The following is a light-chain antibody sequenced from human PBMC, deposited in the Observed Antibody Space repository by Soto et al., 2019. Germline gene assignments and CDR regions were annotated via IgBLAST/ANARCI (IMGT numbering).Light chain of an antibody. CDR3: QQRSNWPPAIT. CDR1: QSVSSSY. CDR2: GAS. V-gene: IGKV3D-20*02. J-gene: IGKJ5*01. Sequence: EIVLTHSPGTLSFSPWERATLSCSSSQSVSSSYLAWYQQKPGQAPRLLIYGASSRATGIPDRFSGSGSGTDFTLTISSLEPEDFAVYYCQQRSNWPPAITFGQGTRREI.